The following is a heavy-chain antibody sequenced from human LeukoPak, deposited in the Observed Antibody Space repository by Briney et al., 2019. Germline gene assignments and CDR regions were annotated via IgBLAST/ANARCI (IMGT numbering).Heavy chain of an antibody. CDR1: GYTFTSDY. V-gene: IGHV1-46*01. CDR3: ARDLHCGGDCYYT. J-gene: IGHJ5*02. CDR2: INPSGGRP. D-gene: IGHD2-21*02. Sequence: ASVKVSCKASGYTFTSDYIHWVRQAPGQGLEWMGLINPSGGRPSYAQKFQGRVTMTRDTSTSTVYMELSSLRSDDTAVYYCARDLHCGGDCYYTWGQGTLVTVSS.